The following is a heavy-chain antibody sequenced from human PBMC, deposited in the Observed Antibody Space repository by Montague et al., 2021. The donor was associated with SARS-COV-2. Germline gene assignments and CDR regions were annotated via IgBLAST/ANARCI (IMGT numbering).Heavy chain of an antibody. V-gene: IGHV4-4*02. CDR2: FCHPRGT. Sequence: SETLSLTCVVSVHCGVADLWCTSVRLPSGHELPRVGEFCHPRGTKYKPSLKSRVSMSVDKSWNQFSLRLTSVTAADTAIYYCARKGSGRSDLAYWGQGTLVTVSS. J-gene: IGHJ4*02. D-gene: IGHD1-26*01. CDR3: ARKGSGRSDLAY. CDR1: VHCGVADLW.